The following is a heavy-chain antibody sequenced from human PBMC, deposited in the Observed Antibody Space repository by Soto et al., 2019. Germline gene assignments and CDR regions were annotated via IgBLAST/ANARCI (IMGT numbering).Heavy chain of an antibody. CDR3: DRRGLLGPLGGDYYGMDV. CDR2: INPSGGST. J-gene: IGHJ6*02. V-gene: IGHV1-46*01. CDR1: GYTFTSYY. Sequence: ASVKVSCKASGYTFTSYYMHWVRQAPGQGLEWMGIINPSGGSTSYAQKFQGRVTMTRDTSTSTVYMELSSLRSEDTAVYYCDRRGLLGPLGGDYYGMDVWGQGTTVTVSS. D-gene: IGHD2-15*01.